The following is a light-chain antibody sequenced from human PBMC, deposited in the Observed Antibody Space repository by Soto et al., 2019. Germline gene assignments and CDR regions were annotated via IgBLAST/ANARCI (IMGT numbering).Light chain of an antibody. CDR3: QQYKTT. CDR1: QTINNW. V-gene: IGKV1-5*03. J-gene: IGKJ3*01. CDR2: KTS. Sequence: DVLLTQSPSTLSASIGDRVTITCRASQTINNWLAWYQQKPGKAPKLLIHKTSTLESGVPSRFSGNGSGTEFTLTISSLQPDDVATYYCQQYKTTFXPGTKVDIK.